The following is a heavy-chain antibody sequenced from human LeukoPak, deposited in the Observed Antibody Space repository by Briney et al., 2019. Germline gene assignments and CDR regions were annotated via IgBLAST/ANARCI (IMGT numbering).Heavy chain of an antibody. V-gene: IGHV4-59*01. CDR3: ARGALEWSSPTTYNWFDP. J-gene: IGHJ5*02. D-gene: IGHD3-3*01. CDR1: GGSISSYY. Sequence: SETLSLTCTVSGGSISSYYWSWIRQPPGKGLEWIGYIYYSGSTNYNPSLKSRVTISVDTSKNQFSLKLSSVTAADTAVYYCARGALEWSSPTTYNWFDPWGQGTLVTVSS. CDR2: IYYSGST.